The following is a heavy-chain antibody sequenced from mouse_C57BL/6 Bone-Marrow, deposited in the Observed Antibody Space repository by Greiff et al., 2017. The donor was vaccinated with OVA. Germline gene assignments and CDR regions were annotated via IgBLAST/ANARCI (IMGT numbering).Heavy chain of an antibody. J-gene: IGHJ2*01. CDR3: ARGDTTVVPSSPYYFDY. V-gene: IGHV1-52*01. CDR1: GYTFTSYW. Sequence: QVQLQQPGAELVRPGSSVKLSCKASGYTFTSYWMHWVKQRPIQGLEWIGNIDPSDSETHYNQKFKDKATLTVDESSSTAYMQLSSLTSEDSAVYYCARGDTTVVPSSPYYFDYWGQGTTLTVSS. D-gene: IGHD1-1*01. CDR2: IDPSDSET.